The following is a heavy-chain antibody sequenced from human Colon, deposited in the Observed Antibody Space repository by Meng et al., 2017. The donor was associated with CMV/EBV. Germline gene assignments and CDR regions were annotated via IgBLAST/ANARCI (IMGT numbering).Heavy chain of an antibody. CDR1: GFTFSSYA. V-gene: IGHV3-30*04. CDR2: ISYDGSNK. D-gene: IGHD3-3*01. Sequence: GESLKISCAASGFTFSSYAMHWVRQAPGKGLEWVAVISYDGSNKYYADSVKGRFTISRDNSKNTLYLQMNSLRPEDTAVYYCARPYNSVDFWNGYSYYLDYWGQGVLVTVSS. J-gene: IGHJ4*02. CDR3: ARPYNSVDFWNGYSYYLDY.